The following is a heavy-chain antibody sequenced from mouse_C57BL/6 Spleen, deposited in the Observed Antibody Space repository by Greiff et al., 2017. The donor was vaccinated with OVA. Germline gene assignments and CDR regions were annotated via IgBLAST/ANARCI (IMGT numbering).Heavy chain of an antibody. J-gene: IGHJ2*01. V-gene: IGHV1-76*01. Sequence: VQLQESGAELVRPGASVKLSCKASGYTFTDYYINWVKQRPGQGLEWIARIYPGSGNTYYNGKFKGKATLTAEKSSSTAYMQLSSLTSEDSAVYFLARRGGGFDYWGQGTTLTVSS. CDR3: ARRGGGFDY. D-gene: IGHD1-1*02. CDR2: IYPGSGNT. CDR1: GYTFTDYY.